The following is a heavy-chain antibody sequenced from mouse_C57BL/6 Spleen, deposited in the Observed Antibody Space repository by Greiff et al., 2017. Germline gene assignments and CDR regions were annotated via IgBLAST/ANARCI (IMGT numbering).Heavy chain of an antibody. D-gene: IGHD1-1*01. V-gene: IGHV5-9-1*02. CDR1: GFTFSSYA. CDR3: TRLYGSLFDY. Sequence: EVQGVESGEGLVKPGGSLKLSCAASGFTFSSYAMSWVRQTPEKRLEWVAYISSGGDYIYYADPVKGRFTISRDNARNTLYLQMSSLKSEDTAMYYCTRLYGSLFDYWGQGTTLTVSS. CDR2: ISSGGDYI. J-gene: IGHJ2*01.